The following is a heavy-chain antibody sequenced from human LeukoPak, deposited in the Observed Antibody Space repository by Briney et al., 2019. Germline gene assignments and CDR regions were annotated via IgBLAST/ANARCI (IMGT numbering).Heavy chain of an antibody. Sequence: GGSLRLSCAASGFTFSSYGMTWVRQAPGKGLEWVSGISGSGGSTYVADSVKGRFTISRDNSKNTLYLQMNSLRAEDTAVYYCAKDLGGALWFGELLSDSDAFDIWGQGTMVTVSS. CDR2: ISGSGGST. D-gene: IGHD3-10*01. V-gene: IGHV3-23*01. CDR1: GFTFSSYG. J-gene: IGHJ3*02. CDR3: AKDLGGALWFGELLSDSDAFDI.